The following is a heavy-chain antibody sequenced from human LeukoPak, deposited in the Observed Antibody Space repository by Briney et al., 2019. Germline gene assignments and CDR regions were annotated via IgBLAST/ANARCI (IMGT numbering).Heavy chain of an antibody. D-gene: IGHD1-14*01. V-gene: IGHV3-53*01. Sequence: GGSLRLSCAASGLTVNSKYMSWVRQAPGKGLEWVSIIYSGGSTNYADSVKGRFTISRDNSKNTVYLQMNGLRAEDTAVYYCTGDVYQHWGQGTLVTVSS. CDR3: TGDVYQH. J-gene: IGHJ1*01. CDR1: GLTVNSKY. CDR2: IYSGGST.